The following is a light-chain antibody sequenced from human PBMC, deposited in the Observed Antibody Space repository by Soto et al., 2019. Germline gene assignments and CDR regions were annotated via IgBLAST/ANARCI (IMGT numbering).Light chain of an antibody. CDR3: SSYTTSSTYV. V-gene: IGLV2-14*01. CDR1: SSDVGGYNY. Sequence: QSALTQPASVSASPGQSITISCTGTSSDVGGYNYVSWYQQHPGKAPKLMVFEVSNRPSGVSNRFSGSKSGNTASLTISGLQAEDEADYCCSSYTTSSTYVFGTGTKLTVL. J-gene: IGLJ1*01. CDR2: EVS.